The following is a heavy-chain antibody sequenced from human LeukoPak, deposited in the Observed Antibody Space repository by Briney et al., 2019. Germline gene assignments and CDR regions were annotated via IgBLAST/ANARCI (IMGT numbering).Heavy chain of an antibody. CDR3: ARDYTQYSSSSGGY. V-gene: IGHV3-15*01. Sequence: GGSLRLSCAASGFTFSNAWMSWVRQAPGKGLEWVGRIKSKTDGGTTDYAAPVKGRFTISRDDSKNTLYLQMNSLKTEDTAVYYCARDYTQYSSSSGGYWGQGTLVTVSS. CDR2: IKSKTDGGTT. CDR1: GFTFSNAW. J-gene: IGHJ4*02. D-gene: IGHD6-6*01.